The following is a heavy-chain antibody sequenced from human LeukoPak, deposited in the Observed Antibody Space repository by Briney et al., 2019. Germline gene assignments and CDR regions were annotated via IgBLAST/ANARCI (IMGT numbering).Heavy chain of an antibody. CDR1: GGSISSGDYY. CDR2: ISYSGIT. V-gene: IGHV4-30-4*08. D-gene: IGHD3-22*01. J-gene: IGHJ4*02. CDR3: ARVYYDSSGLAQFDY. Sequence: SQTLSLXCTVSGGSISSGDYYWSWIRQPPGKGLEWIGYISYSGITYYNPSLKSRVTISVDTSKNQFSLKLSSVTAADTAVYFCARVYYDSSGLAQFDYWGQGTLVTVSS.